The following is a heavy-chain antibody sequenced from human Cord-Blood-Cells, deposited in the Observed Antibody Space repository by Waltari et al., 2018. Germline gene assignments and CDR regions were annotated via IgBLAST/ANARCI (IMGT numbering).Heavy chain of an antibody. CDR3: ESDLAAAGTDY. V-gene: IGHV3-74*01. Sequence: EVQLVESGGGLVQPGGSLRLSCAASGFTFSSYWMHWVRQAPGKGLVGSSLINSDGSSTSYADSVKGRFTISRDNAKNTLYLQMNSLRAEDTAVYYCESDLAAAGTDYWGQGTLVTVSS. CDR1: GFTFSSYW. J-gene: IGHJ4*02. CDR2: INSDGSST. D-gene: IGHD6-13*01.